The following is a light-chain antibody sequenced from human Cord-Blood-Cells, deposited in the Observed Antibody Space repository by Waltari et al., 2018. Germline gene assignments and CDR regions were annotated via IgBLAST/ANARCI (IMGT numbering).Light chain of an antibody. V-gene: IGLV1-47*01. J-gene: IGLJ2*01. CDR3: AAWDDSLSVV. CDR2: MNN. Sequence: QSVLTQPPSASGTPGQRVTISCSGTSSNIGSNYVYWYQQLPGMAPKLLIYMNNQRPSGVPDRFSGSKSGTSASLAISGPRSEDEADYYCAAWDDSLSVVFGGGTKLTVL. CDR1: SSNIGSNY.